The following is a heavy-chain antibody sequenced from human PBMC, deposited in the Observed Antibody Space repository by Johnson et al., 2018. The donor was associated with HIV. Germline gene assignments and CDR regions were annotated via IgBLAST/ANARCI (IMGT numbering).Heavy chain of an antibody. D-gene: IGHD6-19*01. V-gene: IGHV3-30*18. Sequence: QMLLVESGGGLVKPGGSLRLSCAASGFTFSSYDMHWVRQAPGKGLAWVAVISYDRSNKYYADSVKGRFNISRDNSKNTLYLQMNSLRAEDTAVYYCAKDIASGYTNGGTLDIWGQGTMVTVSS. J-gene: IGHJ3*02. CDR1: GFTFSSYD. CDR3: AKDIASGYTNGGTLDI. CDR2: ISYDRSNK.